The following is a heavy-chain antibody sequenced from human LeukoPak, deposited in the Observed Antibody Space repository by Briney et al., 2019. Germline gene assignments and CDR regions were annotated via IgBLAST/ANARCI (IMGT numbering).Heavy chain of an antibody. Sequence: SETLSLTCTVSGGSINSYYWSWIRQPPGKGLEWIGYIYYSETINYNPSLTSRVIIPLDTSKNQVSLKLTSVTAADTAVYYCVRVGGASSILSAFDIWGQGAMVTVSS. D-gene: IGHD6-6*01. CDR1: GGSINSYY. CDR2: IYYSETI. CDR3: VRVGGASSILSAFDI. V-gene: IGHV4-59*01. J-gene: IGHJ3*02.